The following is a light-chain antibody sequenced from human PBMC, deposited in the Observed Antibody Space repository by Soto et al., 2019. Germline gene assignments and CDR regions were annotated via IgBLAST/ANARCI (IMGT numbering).Light chain of an antibody. V-gene: IGKV1-5*01. CDR1: QSVSYW. J-gene: IGKJ3*01. CDR3: QQYGFS. CDR2: DAS. Sequence: DIHMTQSPSTLSASVGDMVTITCRASQSVSYWLAWYQQQPGQAPTLLIHDASSLESGVPSRFRGGGSGQEFTRTISGLQPDDFATFYCQQYGFSFGPGTKVEMK.